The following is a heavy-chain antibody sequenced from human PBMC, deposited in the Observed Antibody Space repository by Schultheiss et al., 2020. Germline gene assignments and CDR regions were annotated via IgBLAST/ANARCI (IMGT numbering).Heavy chain of an antibody. V-gene: IGHV3-23*01. CDR1: GFTFSSYA. CDR2: ITGGGDTI. J-gene: IGHJ6*02. Sequence: GGSLRLSCAASGFTFSSYAMSWVRQAPGKGLEWVSVITGGGDTIYYADSVKGRFTISRDNSKNTLYLQMNSLRAEDTAVYYCARERKGYYYYYGMDVWGQGTTVTVPS. CDR3: ARERKGYYYYYGMDV.